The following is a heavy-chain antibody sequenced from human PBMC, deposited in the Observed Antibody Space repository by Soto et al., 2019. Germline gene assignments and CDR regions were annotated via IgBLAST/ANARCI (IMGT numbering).Heavy chain of an antibody. CDR1: GCTFSSYA. CDR3: ARTFYGSGYWLSAFDI. Sequence: VKVSCTASGCTFSSYAIRWVRHAPGQGLEWMGGIIPIFGTANYAQKFQGRVTITADESTSTAYMERSTLRSEDTAVYYSARTFYGSGYWLSAFDIWRQGTVVTVSS. D-gene: IGHD3-22*01. V-gene: IGHV1-69*01. CDR2: IIPIFGTA. J-gene: IGHJ3*02.